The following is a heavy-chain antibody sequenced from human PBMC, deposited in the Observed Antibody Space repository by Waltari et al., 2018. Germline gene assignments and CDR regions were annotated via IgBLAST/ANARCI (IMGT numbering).Heavy chain of an antibody. V-gene: IGHV3-30*02. CDR1: GFTFSSYD. Sequence: QVQLVESGGGVVQPGGSLRLSCAASGFTFSSYDMHWVRQAPGKGLEWVSFITYDVSNKYYVDSVKGRFTISRDNSKSTLYLQMSSLRAEDTAVYYCAKDRGSGWATDYWGQGTLVTVSS. CDR2: ITYDVSNK. D-gene: IGHD6-19*01. J-gene: IGHJ4*02. CDR3: AKDRGSGWATDY.